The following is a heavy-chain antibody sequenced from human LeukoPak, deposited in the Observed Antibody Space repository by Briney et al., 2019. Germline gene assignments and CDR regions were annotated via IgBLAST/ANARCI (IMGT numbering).Heavy chain of an antibody. CDR2: MCYSGST. CDR3: ARQTTVTTSGGDAFDI. V-gene: IGHV4-39*01. CDR1: GGSISSSSYY. Sequence: SETLSLTCTVSGGSISSSSYYWGWIRQPPGKGLEWIGSMCYSGSTYYNPSLKSRVTISVDTSRNQFSLRLSSVTAADTAVYYCARQTTVTTSGGDAFDIWGQGTMVTVSS. J-gene: IGHJ3*02. D-gene: IGHD4-17*01.